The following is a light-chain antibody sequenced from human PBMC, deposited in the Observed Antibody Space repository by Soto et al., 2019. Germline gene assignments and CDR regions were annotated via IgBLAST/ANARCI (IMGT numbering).Light chain of an antibody. J-gene: IGLJ1*01. Sequence: SYELTQPPSVSVAPGQTARISCGGDNIGTKSVHWYQQKPGQAPVLVVYDDSDRPSGIPERFSVSNSGNTATLTISRVEAGDEADYYCQVWVSGSDHYYVFTTGTKLTVL. CDR2: DDS. V-gene: IGLV3-21*02. CDR3: QVWVSGSDHYYV. CDR1: NIGTKS.